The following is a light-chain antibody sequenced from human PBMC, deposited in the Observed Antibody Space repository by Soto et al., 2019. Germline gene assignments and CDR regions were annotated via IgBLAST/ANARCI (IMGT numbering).Light chain of an antibody. Sequence: QSALTQPASVSGSPGQSITICCTGTSTDVGGYNYVSWYQQHPGRAPKLMIYDVSNRPSGVSNRLSGSKSGNTASLTISGLQAEDEADYYCSSYTSSYTYVFGTGTKLTVL. V-gene: IGLV2-14*01. CDR3: SSYTSSYTYV. CDR1: STDVGGYNY. J-gene: IGLJ1*01. CDR2: DVS.